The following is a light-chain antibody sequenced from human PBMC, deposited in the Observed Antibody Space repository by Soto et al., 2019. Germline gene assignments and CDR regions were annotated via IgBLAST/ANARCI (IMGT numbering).Light chain of an antibody. V-gene: IGLV1-40*01. Sequence: QSLLTQPPSVSGAPGQRVTISCTGSSSNIGANYDVHWYQQFPGAAPQLLIYANNNRPSGVPGRFSGSQSGTSASLAITGLQAEDEADYYCQSYDSSLSAWVFGGGTKVTVL. CDR2: ANN. CDR3: QSYDSSLSAWV. CDR1: SSNIGANYD. J-gene: IGLJ3*02.